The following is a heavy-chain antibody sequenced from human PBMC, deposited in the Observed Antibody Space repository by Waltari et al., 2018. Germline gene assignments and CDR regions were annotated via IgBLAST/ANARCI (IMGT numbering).Heavy chain of an antibody. J-gene: IGHJ6*02. D-gene: IGHD6-19*01. V-gene: IGHV4-38-2*02. CDR1: GYSISSGYY. CDR2: IYHSVST. Sequence: QVKLQESGPGLVKPSETLSLTCAVSGYSISSGYYWGWIRQHPGKGLEWIGSIYHSVSTYYNPSLKSLVTISVDTSKNQFSLKLGSVTAEDTAVYYCARDQRSSGTDGMDVWGQGTTVTVSS. CDR3: ARDQRSSGTDGMDV.